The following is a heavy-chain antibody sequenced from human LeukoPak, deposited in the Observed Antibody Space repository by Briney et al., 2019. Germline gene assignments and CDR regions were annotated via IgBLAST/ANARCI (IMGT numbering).Heavy chain of an antibody. CDR1: GGAFSSYA. CDR3: ARSIRLDAFDI. D-gene: IGHD2-2*02. V-gene: IGHV1-69*13. Sequence: ASVKVSCKASGGAFSSYAISWVRQAPGQGLEWMGGIIPIFGTANYAQKFQGRVTITADESTSTAYMELSSLRSEDTAVYYCARSIRLDAFDIWGQGTMVTASS. J-gene: IGHJ3*02. CDR2: IIPIFGTA.